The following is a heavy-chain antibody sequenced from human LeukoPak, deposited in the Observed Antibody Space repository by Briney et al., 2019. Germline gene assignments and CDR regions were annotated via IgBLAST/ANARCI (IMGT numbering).Heavy chain of an antibody. V-gene: IGHV1-2*02. Sequence: ASVKVSCKASGYTFTGYYMHWVRQAPGQGPEWMGWINPNSGGINYAQKFQGRVAMTRDTSISAAFMELSRLTSDDTAVYYCARALPGWERGYYFDYWGQGTLVTVSS. CDR3: ARALPGWERGYYFDY. J-gene: IGHJ4*02. CDR1: GYTFTGYY. D-gene: IGHD1-26*01. CDR2: INPNSGGI.